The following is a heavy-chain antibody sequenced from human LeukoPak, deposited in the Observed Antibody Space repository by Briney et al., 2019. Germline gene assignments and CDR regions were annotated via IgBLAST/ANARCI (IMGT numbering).Heavy chain of an antibody. Sequence: SETLSLTCTVSGGSISSSSYYWGWIRQPPGKGLEWIGSIYYSGNTYYNPSLKSRVTISVDTSKNQFSLKLSSVTAADTAVYYCARSYGSGSSAGYWGQGTLVTVSS. CDR2: IYYSGNT. D-gene: IGHD3-10*01. CDR3: ARSYGSGSSAGY. V-gene: IGHV4-39*01. CDR1: GGSISSSSYY. J-gene: IGHJ4*02.